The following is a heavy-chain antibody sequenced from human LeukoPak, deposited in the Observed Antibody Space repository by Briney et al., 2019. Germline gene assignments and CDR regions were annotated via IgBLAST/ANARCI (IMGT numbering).Heavy chain of an antibody. V-gene: IGHV4-38-2*01. Sequence: PSETLSLTCAVSGYSISSGYYWGWIRQPPGKGLEWIGSIYHSGSTYYNPSLKSRVTISVDTSKNQFSLKLSSVTAADTAVYYCARPPAYSKYVLFWGKGTTVTVSS. CDR1: GYSISSGYY. J-gene: IGHJ6*04. CDR2: IYHSGST. D-gene: IGHD4-11*01. CDR3: ARPPAYSKYVLF.